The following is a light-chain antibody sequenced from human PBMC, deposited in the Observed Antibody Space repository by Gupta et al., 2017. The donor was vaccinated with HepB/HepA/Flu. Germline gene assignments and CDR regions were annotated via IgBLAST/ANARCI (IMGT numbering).Light chain of an antibody. CDR3: QKYDYSPHT. Sequence: DIQMTQSQSSLSASVGDRVTITCRASQDISNYLAWYQQRPGKAPKLLINAASTLQSGVPSRFSGSGYGTDFTLTISILQPEDVAPYYCQKYDYSPHTFGQGTKLEIK. CDR1: QDISNY. CDR2: AAS. V-gene: IGKV1-27*01. J-gene: IGKJ2*01.